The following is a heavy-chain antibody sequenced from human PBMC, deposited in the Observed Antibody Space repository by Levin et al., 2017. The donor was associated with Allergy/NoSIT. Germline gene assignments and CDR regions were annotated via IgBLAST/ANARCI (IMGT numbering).Heavy chain of an antibody. Sequence: ASVKVSCKASGYTLASYYIHCVRQAPGQGLEWMGVITPSDGSTTYAQKFQGRITMTRDTSTSTVYVELSSLRSEDTAVYYCARQYSDYDPFDYWGQGTLVTVSS. CDR2: ITPSDGST. D-gene: IGHD5-12*01. V-gene: IGHV1-46*01. CDR1: GYTLASYY. J-gene: IGHJ4*02. CDR3: ARQYSDYDPFDY.